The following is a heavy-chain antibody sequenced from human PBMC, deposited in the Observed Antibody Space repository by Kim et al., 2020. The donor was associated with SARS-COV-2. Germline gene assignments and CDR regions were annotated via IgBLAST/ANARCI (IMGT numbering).Heavy chain of an antibody. D-gene: IGHD4-4*01. CDR3: ARDMNPTVYDY. Sequence: KTKYSQKFQGRDTITRNTSANTAYMDLRSLTFEDTAIYYCARDMNPTVYDYWGQGTLVTVSS. J-gene: IGHJ4*02. CDR2: KT. V-gene: IGHV1-3*01.